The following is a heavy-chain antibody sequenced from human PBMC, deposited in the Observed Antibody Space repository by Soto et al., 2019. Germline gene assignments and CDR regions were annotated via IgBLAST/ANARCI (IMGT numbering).Heavy chain of an antibody. CDR2: ISGSGGST. V-gene: IGHV3-23*01. D-gene: IGHD6-19*01. CDR3: AKPGYSSGWYAERGAFDI. J-gene: IGHJ3*02. Sequence: PGGSLRHSCAASGFTFSSYAMSWVRQAPGKGLEWVSAISGSGGSTYYADSVKGRFTISRDNSKNTLYLQMNSLRAEDTAVYYCAKPGYSSGWYAERGAFDIWGQGTMVTVSS. CDR1: GFTFSSYA.